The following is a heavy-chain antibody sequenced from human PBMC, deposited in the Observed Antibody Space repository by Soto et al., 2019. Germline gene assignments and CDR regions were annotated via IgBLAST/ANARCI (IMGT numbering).Heavy chain of an antibody. Sequence: PGGSLRLSCAAAGFTFSDYFMSWIRQPPGKGLEWLAYISSTGGIVYYADSVKGRFTMSRDNAKNTLFLQMNSPRAEDTAVYYYPQKSGSTGSWHLLYWGQGTLVTVSS. J-gene: IGHJ4*02. D-gene: IGHD3-3*02. CDR2: ISSTGGIV. CDR1: GFTFSDYF. CDR3: PQKSGSTGSWHLLY. V-gene: IGHV3-11*01.